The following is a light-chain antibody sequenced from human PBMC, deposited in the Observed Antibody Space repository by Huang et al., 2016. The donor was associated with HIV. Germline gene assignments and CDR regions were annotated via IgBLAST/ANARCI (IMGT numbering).Light chain of an antibody. J-gene: IGKJ1*01. V-gene: IGKV4-1*01. Sequence: DIVMTQSPDSLAVSLGERATINCKSSQRILYNSDKKNYLAWYQQKPGQPPKLLIYCASTRASGVPDRFSGCWSWTDFPLTISILPAGDVAVYYCQQYYGSPPTFGQGTKVEIK. CDR3: QQYYGSPPT. CDR2: CAS. CDR1: QRILYNSDKKNY.